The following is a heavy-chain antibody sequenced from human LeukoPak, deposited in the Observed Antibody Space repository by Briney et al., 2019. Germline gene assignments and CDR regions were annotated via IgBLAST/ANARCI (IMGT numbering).Heavy chain of an antibody. CDR3: AKAPDSYYSLDGFDI. Sequence: GRSLRLSCAASGFTFDHYAMHWVRQAPGKGLEWVSGISKKTDNMGYVDSVKGRFTISRDNAKKSLFLQMNSLTTEDTALYYCAKAPDSYYSLDGFDIWGQGTMVTVSS. J-gene: IGHJ3*02. CDR1: GFTFDHYA. D-gene: IGHD2-15*01. V-gene: IGHV3-9*01. CDR2: ISKKTDNM.